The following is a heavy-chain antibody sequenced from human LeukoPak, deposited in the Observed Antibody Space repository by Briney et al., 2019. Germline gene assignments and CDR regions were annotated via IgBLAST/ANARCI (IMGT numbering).Heavy chain of an antibody. Sequence: GGSLRLSCAASGFTFSSYSMNWVRQAPGKGLEWVSSISSSSSYIYYADSVKGRFTISRDNVKNSLYLQMNSLRAEDTAVYYCARPYDSSGYHPGYWGQGTLVTVSS. CDR2: ISSSSSYI. CDR3: ARPYDSSGYHPGY. CDR1: GFTFSSYS. D-gene: IGHD3-22*01. J-gene: IGHJ4*02. V-gene: IGHV3-21*01.